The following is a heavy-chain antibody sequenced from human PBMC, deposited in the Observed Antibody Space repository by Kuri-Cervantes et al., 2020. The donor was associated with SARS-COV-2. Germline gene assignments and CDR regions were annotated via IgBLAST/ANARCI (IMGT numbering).Heavy chain of an antibody. D-gene: IGHD3-16*01. CDR2: ST. Sequence: GESLKISCAASGFTVSNNYMTWVRQAPGKALECVSLSTYSVVSVKGRYTMSGDNSKNTLHPQMNSLIGEDTAVYYCARRILYYCFDPWGLGTLVTVSS. CDR1: GFTVSNNY. V-gene: IGHV3-53*01. J-gene: IGHJ5*02. CDR3: ARRILYYCFDP.